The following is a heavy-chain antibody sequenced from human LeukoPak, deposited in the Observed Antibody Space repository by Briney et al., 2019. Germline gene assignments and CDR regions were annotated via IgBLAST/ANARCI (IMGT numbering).Heavy chain of an antibody. J-gene: IGHJ5*02. CDR2: INHSGST. D-gene: IGHD5-18*01. Sequence: RPSETLSLTCAVYGGSFSGYYWSWIRQPPGKGLEWIGEINHSGSTNYNPSLKSRVTISVDTSKNQFSLKLSSVTAADTAVYYCARARSYSYGRNWFDPWGQGTLVTVSS. CDR3: ARARSYSYGRNWFDP. V-gene: IGHV4-34*01. CDR1: GGSFSGYY.